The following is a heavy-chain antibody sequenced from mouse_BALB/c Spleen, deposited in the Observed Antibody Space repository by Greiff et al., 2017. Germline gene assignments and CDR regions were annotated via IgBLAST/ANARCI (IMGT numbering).Heavy chain of an antibody. CDR3: ARAYYYGSSRYYYAMDD. CDR2: IYPGNVNT. J-gene: IGHJ4*01. D-gene: IGHD1-1*01. V-gene: IGHV1S56*01. Sequence: QVQLKESGPELVKPGASVRISCKASGYTFTSYYIHWVKQRPGQGLEWIGWIYPGNVNTKYNEKFKGKATLTADKSSSTAYMQLSSLTSEDSAVYFCARAYYYGSSRYYYAMDDWGQGTAGTGSS. CDR1: GYTFTSYY.